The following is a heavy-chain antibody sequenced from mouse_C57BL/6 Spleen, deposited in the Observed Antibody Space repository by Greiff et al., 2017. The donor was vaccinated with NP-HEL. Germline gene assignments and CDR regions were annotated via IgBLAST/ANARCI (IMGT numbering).Heavy chain of an antibody. D-gene: IGHD1-1*01. CDR2: IHPNSGST. CDR1: GYTFTSYW. J-gene: IGHJ4*01. Sequence: VQLQQPGAELVKPGASVKLSCKASGYTFTSYWMHWVKQRPGQGLEWIGMIHPNSGSTNYNEKFKSKATLTVEKSSSTAYMQLSSLTSEDSAVYYCARSYGLYYAMDYWGQGTSVTVSS. V-gene: IGHV1-64*01. CDR3: ARSYGLYYAMDY.